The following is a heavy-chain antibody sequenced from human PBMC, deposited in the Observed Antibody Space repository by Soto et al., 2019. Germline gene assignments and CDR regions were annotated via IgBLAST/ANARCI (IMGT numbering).Heavy chain of an antibody. V-gene: IGHV1-2*02. J-gene: IGHJ4*02. Sequence: ASVKVSCKASGYTFTGYYMHWVRQAPGQGLEWMGWINPNSGGTNYAQKFQGRVTMTRDTSISTAYMELSRLRSDDTAVYYCARGSHPYYYDSPSDYWGQGTLVTVSS. D-gene: IGHD3-22*01. CDR2: INPNSGGT. CDR1: GYTFTGYY. CDR3: ARGSHPYYYDSPSDY.